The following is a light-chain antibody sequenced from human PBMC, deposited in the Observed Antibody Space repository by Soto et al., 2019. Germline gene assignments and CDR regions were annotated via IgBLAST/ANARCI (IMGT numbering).Light chain of an antibody. Sequence: EVVMTQSPATLSLSPGERATLSCRASQSVSSLLAWYQQKPGQAPRLLIYRASTRATGIPGRFSGSGSGTEFTLTITSLQSEDFAVYYCQQYNEWPITFGQGTRLEIK. V-gene: IGKV3-15*01. CDR3: QQYNEWPIT. CDR2: RAS. CDR1: QSVSSL. J-gene: IGKJ5*01.